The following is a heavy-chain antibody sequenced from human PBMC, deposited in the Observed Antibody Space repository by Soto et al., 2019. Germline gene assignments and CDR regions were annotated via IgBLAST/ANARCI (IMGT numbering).Heavy chain of an antibody. D-gene: IGHD3-9*01. CDR3: ARAHYDILTGYLWGDAFDI. J-gene: IGHJ3*02. CDR2: INPSGGST. Sequence: ASVKVSCKASGYTFTSYYMHWVRQAPGQGLEWMGIINPSGGSTSYAQKFRGRVTMTRDTSTSTVYTELSSLRSEDTAVYYCARAHYDILTGYLWGDAFDIWGQGTMVTVSS. V-gene: IGHV1-46*01. CDR1: GYTFTSYY.